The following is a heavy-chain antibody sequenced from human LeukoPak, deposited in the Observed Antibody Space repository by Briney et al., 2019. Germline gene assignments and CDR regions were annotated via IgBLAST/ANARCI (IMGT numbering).Heavy chain of an antibody. CDR1: GYSISSGYY. CDR2: IYHSGST. D-gene: IGHD2-15*01. Sequence: SETLSLTCTVSGYSISSGYYWGWIRPPPGKGLEWIGSIYHSGSTYYNPSLKSRVTISVDTSKNQFSLKLSSVTAADTAVYYCARLDIVVVVAATGPWDYWGQGTLVTVSS. CDR3: ARLDIVVVVAATGPWDY. J-gene: IGHJ4*02. V-gene: IGHV4-38-2*02.